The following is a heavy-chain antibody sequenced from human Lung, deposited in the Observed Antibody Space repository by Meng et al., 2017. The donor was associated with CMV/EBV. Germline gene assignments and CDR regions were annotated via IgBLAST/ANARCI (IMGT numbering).Heavy chain of an antibody. CDR2: MNTNSGNT. CDR3: AREEILVEASAVGRAKYYYSGMDA. CDR1: GYTFTRYD. J-gene: IGHJ6*02. Sequence: ASVXVSXKASGYTFTRYDINWVRQAAGQGLEWMGWMNTNSGNTGYAQNFQGRVTMTRNTATGTAYMELTNLKSEETAVYYCAREEILVEASAVGRAKYYYSGMDAXGQGXTVTVSS. V-gene: IGHV1-8*01. D-gene: IGHD2-15*01.